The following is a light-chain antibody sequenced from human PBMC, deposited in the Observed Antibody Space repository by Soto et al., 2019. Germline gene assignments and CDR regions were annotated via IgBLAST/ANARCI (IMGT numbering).Light chain of an antibody. J-gene: IGLJ2*01. CDR2: GYN. V-gene: IGLV1-40*01. Sequence: QSVLTQPPSVSGAPGQRVTISCTGNNSNIGAGYDVHWYQQLPGTAPKLLIYGYNNRPSGVPDRFSGSKSGTSASLAITGLQAEDEADYYCQSYDSSLSGSHVVFGGGTKVTVL. CDR1: NSNIGAGYD. CDR3: QSYDSSLSGSHVV.